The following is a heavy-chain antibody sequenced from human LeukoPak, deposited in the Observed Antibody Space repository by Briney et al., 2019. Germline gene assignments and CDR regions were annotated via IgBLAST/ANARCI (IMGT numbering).Heavy chain of an antibody. J-gene: IGHJ4*02. D-gene: IGHD6-13*01. CDR1: GGSFSGYY. Sequence: SETLSLTCAVYGGSFSGYYWSWIRQPPGKGLDWIGEIIHSGGTNYNPSLKSRVTISVDTSKNQFSLNLNSINAADTAVYYCARDLAAASDYWGQGTLVTVSS. CDR2: IIHSGGT. V-gene: IGHV4-34*12. CDR3: ARDLAAASDY.